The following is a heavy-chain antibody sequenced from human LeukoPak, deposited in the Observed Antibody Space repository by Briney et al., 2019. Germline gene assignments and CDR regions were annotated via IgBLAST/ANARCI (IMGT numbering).Heavy chain of an antibody. Sequence: SVKVSCKASGGTFSSYTISWVRQAPGQGLEWMGRIIPILGIANYVQKFQGRVTITADKSTSTAYMEQSSLRSEDTAVYYCARTGKGDSDYWGQGTLVTVSS. CDR2: IIPILGIA. D-gene: IGHD3-10*01. CDR1: GGTFSSYT. CDR3: ARTGKGDSDY. J-gene: IGHJ4*02. V-gene: IGHV1-69*02.